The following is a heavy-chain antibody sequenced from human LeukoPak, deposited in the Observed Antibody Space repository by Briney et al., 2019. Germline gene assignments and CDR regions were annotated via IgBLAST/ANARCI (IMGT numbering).Heavy chain of an antibody. J-gene: IGHJ4*02. Sequence: AESLRLSCAASGVTVSINYMSWIRQPPGKGLECVSVIYPGGSTYYAHSVTGRFTISRDNSKNTLSLQMNSLRAEDTAVYYCAGDLGDSGGYYLSDWGKVTMVTAS. CDR3: AGDLGDSGGYYLSD. CDR2: IYPGGST. CDR1: GVTVSINY. V-gene: IGHV3-53*01. D-gene: IGHD3-22*01.